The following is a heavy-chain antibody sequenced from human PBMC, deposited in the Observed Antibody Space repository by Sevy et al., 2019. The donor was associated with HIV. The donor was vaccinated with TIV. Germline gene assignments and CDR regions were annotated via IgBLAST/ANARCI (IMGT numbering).Heavy chain of an antibody. Sequence: GGSLRLSCEASGFTFSDYHMTWIRQASGKGLEWVAYISSRGSTEHYADSVKGRFTISRDNVKNSLYLQMDSLRGEDTAVYYCAREADYYFDSWGQGSLVTVSS. J-gene: IGHJ4*02. V-gene: IGHV3-11*01. CDR1: GFTFSDYH. CDR3: AREADYYFDS. D-gene: IGHD2-21*02. CDR2: ISSRGSTE.